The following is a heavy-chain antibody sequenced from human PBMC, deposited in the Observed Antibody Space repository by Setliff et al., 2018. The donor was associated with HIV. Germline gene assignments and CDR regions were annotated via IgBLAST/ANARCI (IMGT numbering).Heavy chain of an antibody. CDR1: GYTFTSYY. V-gene: IGHV1-46*01. D-gene: IGHD3-22*01. CDR3: ARDAESVYYYDSSGYFDY. CDR2: INPSGGST. Sequence: ASVKVSCKASGYTFTSYYMHWVRQAPGQGLEWMGIINPSGGSTSYAQKFQGRVTMTRDTSTSTVYMELSSLSSEDTAVYYCARDAESVYYYDSSGYFDYWGQGTLVTVYS. J-gene: IGHJ4*02.